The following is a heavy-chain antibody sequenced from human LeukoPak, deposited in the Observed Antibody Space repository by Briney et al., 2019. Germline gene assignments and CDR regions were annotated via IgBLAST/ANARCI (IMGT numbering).Heavy chain of an antibody. D-gene: IGHD1-26*01. Sequence: SGPTLVNPTQTLTLTCTFSGFSLSTSGMCVSWIRQPPGKALEWLARIDWDDDKYYSTSLKTRLTISKDTSKNQVVLTMTNMDPVYTATYYCARIRLREGGSYFYGMDVWGQGTTVTVSS. CDR3: ARIRLREGGSYFYGMDV. J-gene: IGHJ6*02. CDR1: GFSLSTSGMC. CDR2: IDWDDDK. V-gene: IGHV2-70*11.